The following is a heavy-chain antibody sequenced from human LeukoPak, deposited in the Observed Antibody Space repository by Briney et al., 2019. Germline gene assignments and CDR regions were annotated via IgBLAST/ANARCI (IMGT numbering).Heavy chain of an antibody. Sequence: GGSLRLSRATSAFTFSRYAMSGVGQAPGKGLEWPQGITNSGRSTYYADPVKGRFTISRDNSKNTLYLQMNSLRAEDTAVYYCAKDRLESWSGFYFGPFDYWGQGALVTVAS. V-gene: IGHV3-23*01. CDR1: AFTFSRYA. J-gene: IGHJ4*02. CDR3: AKDRLESWSGFYFGPFDY. CDR2: ITNSGRST. D-gene: IGHD3-3*01.